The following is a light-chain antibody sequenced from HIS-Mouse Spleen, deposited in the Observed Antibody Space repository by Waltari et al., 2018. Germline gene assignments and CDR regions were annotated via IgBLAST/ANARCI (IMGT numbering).Light chain of an antibody. J-gene: IGLJ2*01. CDR1: ALPKKY. Sequence: SYELTQPPSVSVSPGQTARITCSGDALPKKYAYWYQQKSGQAPVLVIYEDSKRTSGVPEGVSGSSAGTMATLTISGAQVEDEADYYCYSTDSSGNHRVFGGGTKLTVL. CDR2: EDS. V-gene: IGLV3-10*01. CDR3: YSTDSSGNHRV.